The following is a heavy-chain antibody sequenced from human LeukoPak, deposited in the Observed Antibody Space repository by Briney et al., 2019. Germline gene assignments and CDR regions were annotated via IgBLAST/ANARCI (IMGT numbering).Heavy chain of an antibody. CDR1: GFTFGTYG. D-gene: IGHD1-26*01. CDR2: VSYDGNQK. V-gene: IGHV3-30*03. J-gene: IGHJ4*02. Sequence: GGSLRLSCAASGFTFGTYGVHWVRQAPGKGLEWVAVVSYDGNQKYYADSVKGRFTISRDNSKNTLYLQMNSLRAEDTAVYYCARWGSGSYSTFDYWGQGTLVTVSS. CDR3: ARWGSGSYSTFDY.